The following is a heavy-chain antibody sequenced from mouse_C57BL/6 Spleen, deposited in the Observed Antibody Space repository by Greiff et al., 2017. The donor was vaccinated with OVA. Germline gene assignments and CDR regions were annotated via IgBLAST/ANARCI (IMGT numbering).Heavy chain of an antibody. CDR1: GFTFSSYA. CDR2: ISDGGSYT. D-gene: IGHD3-3*01. V-gene: IGHV5-4*03. Sequence: EVKVEESGGGLVKPGGSLKLSCAASGFTFSSYAMSWVRQTPEKRLEWVATISDGGSYTYYPDNVKGRFTISRDNAKNNLYLQMSHLKSEDTAMYYCARGGDSSDYFDYWGQGTTLTVSS. J-gene: IGHJ2*01. CDR3: ARGGDSSDYFDY.